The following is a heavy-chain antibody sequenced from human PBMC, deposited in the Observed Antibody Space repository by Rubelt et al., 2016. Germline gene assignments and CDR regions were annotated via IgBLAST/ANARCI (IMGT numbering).Heavy chain of an antibody. CDR2: IYYSGST. CDR1: GGSISSGGYY. D-gene: IGHD6-6*01. V-gene: IGHV4-31*03. Sequence: QVQLQESGPGLVKPSQTLSLTCTVSGGSISSGGYYWSWIRQPPGKGLEWIGYIYYSGSTYYNPSLKIRVIISVDTSKNQLSLKLSSVTAADTAVYYCARVTSIVARPVGLMDVWGKGTTVTVSS. CDR3: ARVTSIVARPVGLMDV. J-gene: IGHJ6*03.